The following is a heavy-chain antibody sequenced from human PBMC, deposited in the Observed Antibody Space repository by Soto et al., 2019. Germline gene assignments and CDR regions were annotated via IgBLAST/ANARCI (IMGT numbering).Heavy chain of an antibody. CDR3: ARAPTAAEGGSDWFDP. CDR2: IYEGGST. V-gene: IGHV4-59*11. D-gene: IGHD6-13*01. Sequence: PSETLSLTCTVSSASTSTHNWSWIRQTPGKGLGWIGYIYEGGSTGYNPSLESRVTISVDTSKNQFSLKLRSVTAADTAVYYCARAPTAAEGGSDWFDPWGQGTLVTVSS. J-gene: IGHJ5*02. CDR1: SASTSTHN.